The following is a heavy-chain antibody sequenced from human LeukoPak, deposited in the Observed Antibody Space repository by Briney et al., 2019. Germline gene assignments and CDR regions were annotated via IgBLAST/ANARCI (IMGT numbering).Heavy chain of an antibody. Sequence: KAGDSLKISCKCSGYSFTSYWIGWVRQMPGKGLEWMGIIYPGDSDTRYSPSFQGQVTISADKSISTAYLQWSSLKASDTAMYYCARQGYSYGSLPFDYWGQGTLVTVSS. D-gene: IGHD5-18*01. CDR2: IYPGDSDT. V-gene: IGHV5-51*01. CDR3: ARQGYSYGSLPFDY. CDR1: GYSFTSYW. J-gene: IGHJ4*02.